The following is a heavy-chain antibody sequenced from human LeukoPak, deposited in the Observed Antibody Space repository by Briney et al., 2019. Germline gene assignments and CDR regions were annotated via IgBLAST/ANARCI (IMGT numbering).Heavy chain of an antibody. V-gene: IGHV3-23*01. CDR3: AKDAVAPGSSGDYFDY. J-gene: IGHJ4*02. D-gene: IGHD3-10*01. Sequence: GGSLRLSCAASGFTFSSNAMSWVLRAPGKGLEWVSVITGNGGRTDYADSVKGRFTISRDNSKNTLSLQMNSLRAEDTAVYYCAKDAVAPGSSGDYFDYWGQGTLVTVSS. CDR2: ITGNGGRT. CDR1: GFTFSSNA.